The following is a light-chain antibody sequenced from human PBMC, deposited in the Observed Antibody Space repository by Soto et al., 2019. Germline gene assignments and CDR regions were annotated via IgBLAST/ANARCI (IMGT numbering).Light chain of an antibody. CDR3: SSYTSSSTYWV. J-gene: IGLJ3*02. Sequence: QSVLTQPASVSGSPGQSITISCTGTSSDVGGYNYVSWYQQHPGKAPKLMIYEVSNRPSGVSNRFSGSKSRNTDALTISGLSAEDEADYYCSSYTSSSTYWVFGGGAKVTVL. V-gene: IGLV2-14*01. CDR2: EVS. CDR1: SSDVGGYNY.